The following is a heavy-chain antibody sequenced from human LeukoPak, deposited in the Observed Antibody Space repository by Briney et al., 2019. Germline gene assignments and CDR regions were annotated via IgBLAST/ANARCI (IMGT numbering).Heavy chain of an antibody. V-gene: IGHV3-66*01. D-gene: IGHD1-26*01. CDR1: GFTVSSNY. J-gene: IGHJ4*02. CDR2: IYSGGST. CDR3: ARIFRYSGSYIGY. Sequence: GGSLRLSCAASGFTVSSNYMSWVRQAPGKGLEWVSVIYSGGSTYYADSVKGRFTISRDNSKNTLYLQMNSLRAEDTAVYYCARIFRYSGSYIGYWGQGTLVTVSS.